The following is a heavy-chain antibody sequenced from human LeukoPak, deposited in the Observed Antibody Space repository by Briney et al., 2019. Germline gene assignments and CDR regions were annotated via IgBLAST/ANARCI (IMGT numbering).Heavy chain of an antibody. Sequence: ASVKVSCKASGYTFTGYYMHWVRQAPGKGLEWMGGFDPEDGETIYAQKFQGRVTMTEDTSTDTAYMELSSLRSEDTAVYYCARDRLGYYGSGSYQFDPWGQGTLVTVSS. D-gene: IGHD3-10*01. CDR3: ARDRLGYYGSGSYQFDP. V-gene: IGHV1-24*01. CDR2: FDPEDGET. J-gene: IGHJ5*02. CDR1: GYTFTGYY.